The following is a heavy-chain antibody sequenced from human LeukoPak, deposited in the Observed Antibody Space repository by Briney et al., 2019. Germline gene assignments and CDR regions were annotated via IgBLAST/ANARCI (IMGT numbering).Heavy chain of an antibody. CDR1: GFTFSSYW. V-gene: IGHV3-7*01. CDR2: IKQDGSEK. CDR3: ARVREALWFGELSYFDY. D-gene: IGHD3-10*01. J-gene: IGHJ4*02. Sequence: GGSLRLSCAASGFTFSSYWMSWVRQAPGKGLEWVANIKQDGSEKYYADSVKGRFTISRDNAKNSLYLQMNSLRAEDTAVYYCARVREALWFGELSYFDYWGQGTLVTVSS.